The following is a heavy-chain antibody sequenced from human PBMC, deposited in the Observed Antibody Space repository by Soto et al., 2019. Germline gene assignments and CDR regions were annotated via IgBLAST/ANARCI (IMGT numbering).Heavy chain of an antibody. V-gene: IGHV1-69*06. CDR2: IIPIFGTA. J-gene: IGHJ4*02. CDR1: GGTFSSYA. CDR3: VVRVFCSTSCYSTLRDFDY. D-gene: IGHD2-2*01. Sequence: QVQLVQSGAEVKKPGSSVKVSCKASGGTFSSYAISWVRQAPGQGLEWMGGIIPIFGTANYAQKFQGRVTITADKSTSTAYMELSSLRSEDTAVYYCVVRVFCSTSCYSTLRDFDYWGQGTLVTVSS.